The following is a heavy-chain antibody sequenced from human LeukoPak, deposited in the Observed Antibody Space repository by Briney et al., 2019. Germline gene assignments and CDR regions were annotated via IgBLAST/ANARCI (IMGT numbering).Heavy chain of an antibody. Sequence: GGSLRLSCAASGFTFSSYSMNWVRQAPGKGLEWVSAISGSGGSTYYADSVKGRFTISRDNSKNTLYLQMNSLRAEDTAVYYCAKGDCSSTSSCEYYFDYWGQGTLVTVSS. V-gene: IGHV3-23*01. CDR1: GFTFSSYS. D-gene: IGHD2-2*01. J-gene: IGHJ4*02. CDR2: ISGSGGST. CDR3: AKGDCSSTSSCEYYFDY.